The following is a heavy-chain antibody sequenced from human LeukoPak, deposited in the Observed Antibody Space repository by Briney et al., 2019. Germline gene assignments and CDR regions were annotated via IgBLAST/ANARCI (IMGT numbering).Heavy chain of an antibody. D-gene: IGHD2-2*01. J-gene: IGHJ4*02. CDR2: ISSSSSTI. V-gene: IGHV3-48*01. CDR1: GFTFSSYS. Sequence: GGSLRLSCAASGFTFSSYSMNWVRQAPGKGLEWVSYISSSSSTIYYADSVKGRFTISRDNAKNSLYLQMNSLRAEDTAVYYCARHYCSITSCPTGYWGQGTLVTVSS. CDR3: ARHYCSITSCPTGY.